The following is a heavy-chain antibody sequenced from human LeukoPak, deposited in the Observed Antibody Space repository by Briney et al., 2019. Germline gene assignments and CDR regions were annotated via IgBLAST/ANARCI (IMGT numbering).Heavy chain of an antibody. V-gene: IGHV3-74*01. CDR1: GFTFSSYW. Sequence: GGSLRLSCAASGFTFSSYWMHWVRQAPGKGLVWVSGINSDGSSTSYADSVKGRFTISRDNAKNTLYLRMNSLRAEDTAVYYCARVRTNYYDSRDAFDIWGQGTMVTVSS. J-gene: IGHJ3*02. CDR2: INSDGSST. CDR3: ARVRTNYYDSRDAFDI. D-gene: IGHD3-22*01.